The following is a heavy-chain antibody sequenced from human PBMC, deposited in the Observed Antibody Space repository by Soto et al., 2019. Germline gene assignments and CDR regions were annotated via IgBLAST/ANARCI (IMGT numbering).Heavy chain of an antibody. CDR3: AKGGAIVVVPAAIGSNAFDI. V-gene: IGHV3-9*01. CDR2: ISWNSGSI. Sequence: GGSLRRSWAASGFTFSTYAMSWVRQAPGKGLEWVSGISWNSGSIGYADSVKGRFTISRDNAKNSLYLQMNSLRAEDTALYYCAKGGAIVVVPAAIGSNAFDIWGQGTMVTVSS. D-gene: IGHD2-2*01. J-gene: IGHJ3*02. CDR1: GFTFSTYA.